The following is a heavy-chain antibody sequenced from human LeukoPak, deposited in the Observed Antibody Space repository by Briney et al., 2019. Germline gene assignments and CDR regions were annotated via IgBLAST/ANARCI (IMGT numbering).Heavy chain of an antibody. V-gene: IGHV3-30-3*02. CDR2: ISYDGSNK. CDR3: AKMPVSYSSGWTTFDY. CDR1: GFTFSSYA. D-gene: IGHD6-19*01. J-gene: IGHJ4*02. Sequence: PGGSLRLSCAASGFTFSSYAMHWVRQAPGKGLEWVAVISYDGSNKYYADSVKGRFTISRDNSKNTLYLQMNSLRAEDTAVYYCAKMPVSYSSGWTTFDYWGRGTLVTVSS.